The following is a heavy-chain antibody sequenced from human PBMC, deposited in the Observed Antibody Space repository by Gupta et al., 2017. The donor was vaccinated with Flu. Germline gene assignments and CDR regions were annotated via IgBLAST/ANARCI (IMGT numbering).Heavy chain of an antibody. CDR2: IYYSGST. V-gene: IGHV4-39*01. CDR1: Y. J-gene: IGHJ6*03. CDR3: ATARGGFFYYYYYYMDV. Sequence: YWGWIRQPPGKGLEWIGTIYYSGSTYYSPSLKSRVTISADTSKNQFSLRLSSVTAADTAVYYCATARGGFFYYYYYYMDVWGKGTTVTVSS. D-gene: IGHD3-10*01.